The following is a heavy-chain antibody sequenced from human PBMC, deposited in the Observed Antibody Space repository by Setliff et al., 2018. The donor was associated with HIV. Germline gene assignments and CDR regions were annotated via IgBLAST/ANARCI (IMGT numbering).Heavy chain of an antibody. CDR3: ARDATRGGDMDV. Sequence: GESLKISCPASGFSFSSYWMSWVRQAPGKGLEWVANIKEDGSEKYYVDSVRGRFTISRDNAKNSLYLQMNSLRAEDTAVYYCARDATRGGDMDVWAKGTTVTVSS. J-gene: IGHJ6*03. D-gene: IGHD2-15*01. CDR1: GFSFSSYW. CDR2: IKEDGSEK. V-gene: IGHV3-7*01.